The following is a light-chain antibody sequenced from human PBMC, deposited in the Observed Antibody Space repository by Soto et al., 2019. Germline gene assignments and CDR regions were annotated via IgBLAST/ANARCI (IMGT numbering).Light chain of an antibody. J-gene: IGKJ4*01. Sequence: EIVLTQSPGTLSLSPGERATLSCRASQSVRSSSLAWYQQRPGQAPRLLIYGASSSATGIPDRFSGSGSGTDFTLTINRLEPEDFAVYHCQQYDTSPRTCGGGTKVEIK. V-gene: IGKV3-20*01. CDR2: GAS. CDR3: QQYDTSPRT. CDR1: QSVRSSS.